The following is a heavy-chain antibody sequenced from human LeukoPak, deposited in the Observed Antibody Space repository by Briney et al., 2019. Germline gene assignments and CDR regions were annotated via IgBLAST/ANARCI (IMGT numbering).Heavy chain of an antibody. Sequence: ASVKVSCKASGYTFTSYGISWVRQAPGQGLEWMGWISAYNGKTNYAQKLQGRVTMTTDTSTRTAYMELRSLRSDDTAVYYCARDLYYDYVWGSYRYPPDAFDIWAKGQWSPSLQ. CDR1: GYTFTSYG. J-gene: IGHJ3*02. V-gene: IGHV1-18*01. CDR2: ISAYNGKT. D-gene: IGHD3-16*02. CDR3: ARDLYYDYVWGSYRYPPDAFDI.